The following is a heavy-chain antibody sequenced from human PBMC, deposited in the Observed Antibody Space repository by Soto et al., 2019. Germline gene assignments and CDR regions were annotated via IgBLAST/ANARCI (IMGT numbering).Heavy chain of an antibody. CDR2: IIPIFGTA. CDR3: ARGRRYDFWSGYYQSGGDYYYGMDV. Sequence: GSSVKVSCKASGGTFSSYAISWVRQAPGQGHEWMGGIIPIFGTANYAQKFQGRVTITADESTSTAYMELSSLRSEDTAVYYCARGRRYDFWSGYYQSGGDYYYGMDVWGQGTTVTVSS. J-gene: IGHJ6*02. CDR1: GGTFSSYA. V-gene: IGHV1-69*13. D-gene: IGHD3-3*01.